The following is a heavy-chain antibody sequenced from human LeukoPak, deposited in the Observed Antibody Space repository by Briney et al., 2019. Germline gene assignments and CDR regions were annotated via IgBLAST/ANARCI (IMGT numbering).Heavy chain of an antibody. V-gene: IGHV3-7*03. CDR1: GFTFSSYW. CDR2: IKQDGSEK. D-gene: IGHD1-7*01. CDR3: AKDERNWNYNLASQTYD. Sequence: PGGSLRLSCAASGFTFSSYWMSWVRQAPGKGLEWVANIKQDGSEKYYVDSVKGRFTVSRDNSKNTLYLQMSSLRAEDTAVYYCAKDERNWNYNLASQTYDWGQGTLVTVSS. J-gene: IGHJ4*02.